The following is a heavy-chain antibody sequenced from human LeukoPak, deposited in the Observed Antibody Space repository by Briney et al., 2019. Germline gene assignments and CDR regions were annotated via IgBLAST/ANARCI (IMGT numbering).Heavy chain of an antibody. D-gene: IGHD5-18*01. J-gene: IGHJ4*02. Sequence: PGGSLRLSCAASGFTFSRHWMTWVRQAPGKGLEWVANIKHDGSEKNYVDSVKGRFTISRDNAKNSLYLQMNSLRAEDTAVYYCAKGLSRRGYSYGSVDYWGQGTLVTVSS. CDR1: GFTFSRHW. V-gene: IGHV3-7*03. CDR2: IKHDGSEK. CDR3: AKGLSRRGYSYGSVDY.